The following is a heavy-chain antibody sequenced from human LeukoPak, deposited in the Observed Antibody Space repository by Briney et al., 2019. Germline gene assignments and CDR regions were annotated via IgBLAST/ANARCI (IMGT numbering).Heavy chain of an antibody. J-gene: IGHJ3*02. CDR1: GYTFTGYY. V-gene: IGHV1-2*02. D-gene: IGHD6-19*01. CDR2: INPNSGGT. CDR3: ARDLASRRSGWLPTDAFDI. Sequence: ASVKVSCKASGYTFTGYYMHWVRQAPGQGLEWMGWINPNSGGTNYAQKFQGRVTMTRDTSISTAYMEVSRLRSDDTAVYYCARDLASRRSGWLPTDAFDIWGQGTMVTV.